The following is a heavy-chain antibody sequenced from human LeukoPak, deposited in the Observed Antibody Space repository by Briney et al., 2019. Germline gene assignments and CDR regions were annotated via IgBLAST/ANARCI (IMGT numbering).Heavy chain of an antibody. CDR3: ASVPRSSTSRMNY. CDR1: GGTFSSYA. Sequence: SVKVSCKASGGTFSSYAISWVRQAPGQGLEWMGRIIPILGIANYAQKFQGRVTITADKSTSTAYMELSSLRSEDTAVYYCASVPRSSTSRMNYWGQGTLVTVSS. J-gene: IGHJ4*02. V-gene: IGHV1-69*04. CDR2: IIPILGIA. D-gene: IGHD2-2*01.